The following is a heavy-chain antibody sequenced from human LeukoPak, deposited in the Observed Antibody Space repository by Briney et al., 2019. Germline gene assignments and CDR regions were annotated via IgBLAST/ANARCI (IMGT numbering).Heavy chain of an antibody. J-gene: IGHJ4*02. CDR2: ISSSSSYI. Sequence: GGSLRLSCAASGFTFSSYSMNWVRQAPGKGLEWVSSISSSSSYIYYADSLKDPFNISRDNAKNSLYLQMNSLRAEDTAVYYCARSMERECTSGVCYTRYYFDYWGQGTLVTVSS. CDR1: GFTFSSYS. D-gene: IGHD2-8*01. V-gene: IGHV3-21*01. CDR3: ARSMERECTSGVCYTRYYFDY.